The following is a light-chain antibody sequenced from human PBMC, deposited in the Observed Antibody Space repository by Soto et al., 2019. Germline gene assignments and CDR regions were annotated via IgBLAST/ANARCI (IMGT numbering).Light chain of an antibody. Sequence: EIVMTQSPATLSVSPGERATLSCRASQSVSSNLAWYQQKPGQAPRLLLNGASTRATGIPGRFSGSGSGTDFTLTISSLQSEDFAVYYCQQHNYWPSFGQGTKLEIK. CDR1: QSVSSN. CDR3: QQHNYWPS. J-gene: IGKJ2*01. CDR2: GAS. V-gene: IGKV3-15*01.